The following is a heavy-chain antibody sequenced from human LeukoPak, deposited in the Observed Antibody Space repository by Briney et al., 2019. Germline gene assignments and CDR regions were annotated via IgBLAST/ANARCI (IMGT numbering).Heavy chain of an antibody. CDR2: IYTSGST. Sequence: PSETLSLTCTVSGGSISSYYWSWIRQPAGKGLEWIGRIYTSGSTNYNPSLKSRVTMSVDTSKNQFSLKLSSVTAADTAVYYCAREERNYYDSRFDPWGQGTLVTVSS. J-gene: IGHJ5*02. CDR1: GGSISSYY. CDR3: AREERNYYDSRFDP. V-gene: IGHV4-4*07. D-gene: IGHD3-22*01.